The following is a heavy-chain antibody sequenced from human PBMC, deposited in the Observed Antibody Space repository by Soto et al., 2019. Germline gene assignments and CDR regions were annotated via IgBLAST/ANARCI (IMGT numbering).Heavy chain of an antibody. J-gene: IGHJ5*02. CDR3: ARDYGDYVWFDP. D-gene: IGHD4-17*01. V-gene: IGHV1-46*01. CDR2: INAGGGYT. CDR1: GYSFTNYY. Sequence: ASVKVSCKASGYSFTNYYMHWVRQAPGQGLEWMGTINAGGGYTTYAQRLQGRVTMTRDTSTSTVSMELSSLRSEDTAVYYCARDYGDYVWFDPWGQGTLVTVSS.